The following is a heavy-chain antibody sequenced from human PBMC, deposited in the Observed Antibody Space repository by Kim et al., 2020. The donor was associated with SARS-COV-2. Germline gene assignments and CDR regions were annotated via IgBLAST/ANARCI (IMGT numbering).Heavy chain of an antibody. D-gene: IGHD3-22*01. V-gene: IGHV1-24*01. CDR3: ATVAYYYDRRWLDP. J-gene: IGHJ5*02. CDR2: FDPEDGET. Sequence: ASVKVSCKVSGYTLTELSMHWVRQAPGKGLEWMGGFDPEDGETIYAQKFQGRVTMTEDTSTDTAYMELSSLRSEDTAVYYCATVAYYYDRRWLDPWGQGTLVTVSS. CDR1: GYTLTELS.